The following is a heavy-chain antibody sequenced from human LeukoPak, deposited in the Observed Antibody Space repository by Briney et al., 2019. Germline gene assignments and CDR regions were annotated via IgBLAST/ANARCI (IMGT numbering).Heavy chain of an antibody. CDR1: GYTFTSYG. J-gene: IGHJ3*02. D-gene: IGHD3-22*01. CDR2: ISAYNGNT. Sequence: ASVKVSCKASGYTFTSYGISWVRQAPGQGLEWMGWISAYNGNTNYAQKLQGRVTMTTDTSTSTAYMELRSLRSDDTAVNYCARDTETYYYDSSGYYYAFDIWGQGTMVTVSS. CDR3: ARDTETYYYDSSGYYYAFDI. V-gene: IGHV1-18*01.